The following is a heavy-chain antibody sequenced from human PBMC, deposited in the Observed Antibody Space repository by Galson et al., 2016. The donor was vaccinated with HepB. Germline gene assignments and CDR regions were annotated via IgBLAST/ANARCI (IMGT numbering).Heavy chain of an antibody. V-gene: IGHV4-31*03. Sequence: TLSLTCTVSGGSISSGANHWGWIRQYPGKGLEWIGYMYYTGSTYYSPSLKSRVPMSLDTSKNQFSLKLSSVTAADTAVYYCARIVSKNWFDPWGQGTLVTVSS. CDR3: ARIVSKNWFDP. J-gene: IGHJ5*02. CDR1: GGSISSGANH. D-gene: IGHD5/OR15-5a*01. CDR2: MYYTGST.